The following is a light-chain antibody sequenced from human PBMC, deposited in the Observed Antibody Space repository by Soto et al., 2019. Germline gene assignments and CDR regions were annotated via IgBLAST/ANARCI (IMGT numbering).Light chain of an antibody. V-gene: IGKV2-28*01. J-gene: IGKJ4*01. CDR3: MQALQTPLT. Sequence: DVVVTQYPLSLPVTPGEPASISCRSSQSLLHSNGYNYLDWYLQKPGQSPQLLIYLGSNRSSGVPDRFSGSGSGTDFTLKISRVEAEDVGVYYCMQALQTPLTFGGGTKV. CDR1: QSLLHSNGYNY. CDR2: LGS.